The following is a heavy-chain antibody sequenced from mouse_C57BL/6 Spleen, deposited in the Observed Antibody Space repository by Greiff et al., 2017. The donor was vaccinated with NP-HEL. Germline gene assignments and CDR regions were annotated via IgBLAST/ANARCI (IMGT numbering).Heavy chain of an antibody. Sequence: QVQLQQPGAELVKPGASVKMSCKASGYTFTSYWITWVKQRPGQGLEWIGDIYPGSGSTNYNEKFKSKATLTVDTSSSTAYMQLSSLTSEDYAVYYGARSPYDYGSSYFDGWGKGTTLTVSS. CDR2: IYPGSGST. J-gene: IGHJ2*01. CDR3: ARSPYDYGSSYFDG. D-gene: IGHD1-1*01. CDR1: GYTFTSYW. V-gene: IGHV1-55*01.